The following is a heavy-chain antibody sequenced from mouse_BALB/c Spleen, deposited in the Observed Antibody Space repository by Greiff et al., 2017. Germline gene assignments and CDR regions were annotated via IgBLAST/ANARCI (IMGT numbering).Heavy chain of an antibody. CDR2: INPSNGGT. CDR1: GYTFTSYY. D-gene: IGHD1-1*01. V-gene: IGHV1S81*02. Sequence: QVQLQQPGAELVKPGASVKLSCKASGYTFTSYYMYWVKQRPGQGLEWIGGINPSNGGTNFNEKFKSKATLTVDKSSSTAYMQLSSLTSEDSAVYYCTRSGYYGSSYGFAYWGQGTLVTVSA. J-gene: IGHJ3*01. CDR3: TRSGYYGSSYGFAY.